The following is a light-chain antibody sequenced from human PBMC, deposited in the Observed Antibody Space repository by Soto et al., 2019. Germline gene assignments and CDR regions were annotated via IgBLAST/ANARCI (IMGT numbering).Light chain of an antibody. CDR2: GAS. CDR1: QSVSST. CDR3: QQYNNWT. V-gene: IGKV3-15*01. J-gene: IGKJ1*01. Sequence: EIVMTQSPATLSVSPGERATLSCRASQSVSSTLAWYQQKPGQAPRLLIYGASTRATDVPARFSGSGSGTDFTLTISRLEPEDFAVYYCQQYNNWTFGQGTKVDI.